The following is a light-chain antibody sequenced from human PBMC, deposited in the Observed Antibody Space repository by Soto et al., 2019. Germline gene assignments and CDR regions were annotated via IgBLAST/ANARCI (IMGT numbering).Light chain of an antibody. CDR3: SSHAGSKRV. Sequence: QSALTQLPSASGSPGQSVTISCTGTSSDVGAYNYVSWYQQHPGKAPKLVIYEVSKRPSGVPDRFSGSKSGNTASLTVSGLQAEDEADYYCSSHAGSKRVFGTGTKLTVL. J-gene: IGLJ1*01. V-gene: IGLV2-8*01. CDR1: SSDVGAYNY. CDR2: EVS.